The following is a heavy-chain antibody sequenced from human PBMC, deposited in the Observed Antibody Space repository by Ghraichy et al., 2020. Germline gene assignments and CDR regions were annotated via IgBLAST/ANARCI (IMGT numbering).Heavy chain of an antibody. CDR3: ARGDYGGNFQIDF. J-gene: IGHJ4*02. CDR1: GVSFRSYS. D-gene: IGHD4-23*01. CDR2: ISSTSSVI. Sequence: GESLNISCAASGVSFRSYSKYWVRQAPGKGLEWVSYISSTSSVIYYADSVKGRFTISRDNAKNSLYLQMNSLRAEDTGLYYCARGDYGGNFQIDFWGQGTLVTVSA. V-gene: IGHV3-48*01.